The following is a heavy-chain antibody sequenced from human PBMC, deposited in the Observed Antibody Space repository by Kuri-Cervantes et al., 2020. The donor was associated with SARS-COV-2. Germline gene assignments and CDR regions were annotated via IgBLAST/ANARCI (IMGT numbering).Heavy chain of an antibody. J-gene: IGHJ4*02. D-gene: IGHD6-6*01. CDR2: ISAYNGNT. CDR3: ATSVAARPHFDY. CDR1: GYTFTSYG. Sequence: ASVKVSCKASGYTFTSYGISWVRQAPGQGLEWMGWISAYNGNTNYAQELQGRVTMTEDTSTDTAYMELSSLRSEDTAVYYCATSVAARPHFDYWGQGTLVTVSS. V-gene: IGHV1-18*01.